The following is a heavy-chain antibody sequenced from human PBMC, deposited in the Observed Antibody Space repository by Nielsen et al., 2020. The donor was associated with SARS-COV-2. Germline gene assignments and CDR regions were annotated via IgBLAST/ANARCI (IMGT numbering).Heavy chain of an antibody. CDR3: ARGLFDRVLVVLIPGALDI. J-gene: IGHJ3*02. CDR1: GGPISSYY. Sequence: SETLSLTCTVSGGPISSYYWRWIRQPPGKGLEWIGYIYYSGSTNYNPSLKSRVTISVDTSKKQFSLKLRSMTAADTGVYYCARGLFDRVLVVLIPGALDIWGQGTVVTVSS. D-gene: IGHD2-15*01. CDR2: IYYSGST. V-gene: IGHV4-59*12.